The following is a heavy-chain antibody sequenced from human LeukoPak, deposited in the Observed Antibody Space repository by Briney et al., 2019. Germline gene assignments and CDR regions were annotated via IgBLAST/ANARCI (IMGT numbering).Heavy chain of an antibody. CDR3: AGAPDSSVYL. D-gene: IGHD3-22*01. J-gene: IGHJ4*02. V-gene: IGHV4-39*01. CDR2: IYYSGST. CDR1: GGSISSSSYY. Sequence: SETLSLTCTVSGGSISSSSYYWGWIRQPPGKGLEWIGSIYYSGSTYYNPSLKSRVTISVDTSKNQFSLKLSSVTAADTAVYYWAGAPDSSVYLWGRGTLVTVSS.